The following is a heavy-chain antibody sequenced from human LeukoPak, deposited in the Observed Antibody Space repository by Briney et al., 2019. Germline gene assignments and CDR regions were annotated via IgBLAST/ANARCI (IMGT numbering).Heavy chain of an antibody. D-gene: IGHD6-19*01. CDR1: GYSFTSYW. Sequence: GESLKISCKGSGYSFTSYWIAWVRQMPGKGLEWMGIIYLGDSDTRYSPSFQGQVTISADKSISTAYLQWNSLKASDTAIYYCARHPPYSSGWPFDYWGQGTLVTVSS. CDR3: ARHPPYSSGWPFDY. J-gene: IGHJ4*02. V-gene: IGHV5-51*01. CDR2: IYLGDSDT.